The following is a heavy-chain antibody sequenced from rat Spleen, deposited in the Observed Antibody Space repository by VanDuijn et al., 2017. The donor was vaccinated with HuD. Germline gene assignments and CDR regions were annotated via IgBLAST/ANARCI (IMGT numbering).Heavy chain of an antibody. D-gene: IGHD1-11*01. V-gene: IGHV5-22*01. CDR2: ISYEGTST. Sequence: EVQLVESDGGLVQPGRSLKLSCVASGFTFNDYWMTWIRQAPGKGLEWVASISYEGTSTYYGDSVKGRFTISRDNAKSTLYLQMNSLRSEDTATYFCARHEDYGGYSRDYFGYWGQGVMVTVSS. J-gene: IGHJ2*01. CDR1: GFTFNDYW. CDR3: ARHEDYGGYSRDYFGY.